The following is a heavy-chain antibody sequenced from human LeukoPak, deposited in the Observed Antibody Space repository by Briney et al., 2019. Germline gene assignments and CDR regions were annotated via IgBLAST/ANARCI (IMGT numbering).Heavy chain of an antibody. D-gene: IGHD3-22*01. V-gene: IGHV4-4*09. CDR3: ARLSYYYDSSGYSGFFDY. CDR2: IYTSGST. Sequence: KPSETLSLTCTVSGGSISSYYWSWIRQPPGKGLEWIGYIYTSGSTNYNPSLKSRVTISVDTPKNQFSLKLSSVTAADTAVYYCARLSYYYDSSGYSGFFDYWGQGTLVTVSS. CDR1: GGSISSYY. J-gene: IGHJ4*02.